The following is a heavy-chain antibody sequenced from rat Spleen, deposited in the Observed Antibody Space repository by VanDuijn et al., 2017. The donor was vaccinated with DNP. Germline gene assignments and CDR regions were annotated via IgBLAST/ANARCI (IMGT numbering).Heavy chain of an antibody. CDR2: INYDGTRT. V-gene: IGHV5-7*01. Sequence: EVQLVESGGGLVQPGRSLKLSCAASGFIFSDYAMAWVRQAPKKGLEWVATINYDGTRTYYRDSVKGRFSLSRDNAKNILYLQMESLRSEDTATYYCAKDAFDYWGQGVMVTVSS. CDR3: AKDAFDY. CDR1: GFIFSDYA. J-gene: IGHJ2*01.